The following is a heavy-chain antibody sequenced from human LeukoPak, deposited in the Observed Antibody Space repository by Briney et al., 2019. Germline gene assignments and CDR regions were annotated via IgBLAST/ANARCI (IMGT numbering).Heavy chain of an antibody. CDR3: ARDRRIAAAGSPFEY. J-gene: IGHJ4*02. CDR2: INHRGSS. CDR1: GGSFGGYY. Sequence: TSETLSLTCGVFGGSFGGYYWTWLRQPPGKGLEWIGQINHRGSSHYNPSLRSRVTMSVDTSKNQFSLKLSSVTAADTAVYYCARDRRIAAAGSPFEYWGQGTLVTVSS. V-gene: IGHV4-34*01. D-gene: IGHD6-13*01.